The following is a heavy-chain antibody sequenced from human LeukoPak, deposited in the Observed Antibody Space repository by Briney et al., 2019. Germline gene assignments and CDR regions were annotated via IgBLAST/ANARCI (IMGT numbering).Heavy chain of an antibody. Sequence: ASVKVSCKASGYTFTSYGISWVRQAPGQGLEWMGWISAYNGNTNYAQKLQGRVTMTTDTSTSTAYMELSSLRSEDTAVYYCARGSTESGGSALYYYYYMDVWGKGTTVTVSS. J-gene: IGHJ6*03. CDR2: ISAYNGNT. V-gene: IGHV1-18*01. CDR3: ARGSTESGGSALYYYYYMDV. CDR1: GYTFTSYG. D-gene: IGHD2-15*01.